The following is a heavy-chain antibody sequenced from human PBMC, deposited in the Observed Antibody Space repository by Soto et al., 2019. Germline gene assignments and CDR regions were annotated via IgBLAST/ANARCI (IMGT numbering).Heavy chain of an antibody. Sequence: GASVKVSCKASGYTFTSYAMHWVRQAPGQRLEWMGWINAGNGNTKYSQKFQGRVTITRGTSASTAYMELSSLRSEDTAVYYCARDGLRYFDWLLSANYFDYWGQGTLVTVSS. J-gene: IGHJ4*02. V-gene: IGHV1-3*01. CDR2: INAGNGNT. D-gene: IGHD3-9*01. CDR1: GYTFTSYA. CDR3: ARDGLRYFDWLLSANYFDY.